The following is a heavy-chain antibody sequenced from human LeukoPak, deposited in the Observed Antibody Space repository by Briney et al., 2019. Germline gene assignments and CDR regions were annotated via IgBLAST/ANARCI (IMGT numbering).Heavy chain of an antibody. CDR3: ARAPPYYYDSSGYYGLDAFDI. CDR2: IYPGDSDT. V-gene: IGHV5-51*01. Sequence: GESLKISRKGSGYSFTSYWIGWVRQMPGKGLEWMGIIYPGDSDTRYSPSFQGQVTISADKSISTAYLQWSSLKASDTAMYYCARAPPYYYDSSGYYGLDAFDIWGQGTMVTVSS. CDR1: GYSFTSYW. D-gene: IGHD3-22*01. J-gene: IGHJ3*02.